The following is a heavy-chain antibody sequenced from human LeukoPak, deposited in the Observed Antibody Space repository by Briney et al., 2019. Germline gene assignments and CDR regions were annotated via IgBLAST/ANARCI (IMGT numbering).Heavy chain of an antibody. D-gene: IGHD6-19*01. CDR1: GSTFSSYS. Sequence: GGSLRLSCAASGSTFSSYSMNWVRQAPGKGLEWVSSISSSSSYIYYADSVKGRFTISRDNAKNSLYLQMNSLRAEDTAVYYCARTLTSYSSGWTRDYWGQGTLVTVSS. CDR3: ARTLTSYSSGWTRDY. J-gene: IGHJ4*02. CDR2: ISSSSSYI. V-gene: IGHV3-21*01.